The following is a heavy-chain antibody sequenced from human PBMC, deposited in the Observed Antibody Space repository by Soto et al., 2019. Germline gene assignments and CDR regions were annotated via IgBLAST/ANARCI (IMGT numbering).Heavy chain of an antibody. Sequence: ASVKVSCKASGYTFTSYDINWVRQATGQGLEWMGWMNPNSGNTGYAQKCQGRITMTRNTSISTAYMELSSLRSEDTAVYYCARGRRYYYGSGSYYPFDYWGQGTLVTVSS. J-gene: IGHJ4*02. CDR3: ARGRRYYYGSGSYYPFDY. D-gene: IGHD3-10*01. CDR1: GYTFTSYD. CDR2: MNPNSGNT. V-gene: IGHV1-8*01.